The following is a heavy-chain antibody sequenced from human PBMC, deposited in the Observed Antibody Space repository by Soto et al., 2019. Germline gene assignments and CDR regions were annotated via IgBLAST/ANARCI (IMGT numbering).Heavy chain of an antibody. J-gene: IGHJ5*02. CDR2: IYHSGST. V-gene: IGHV4-30-2*01. CDR1: GGSISSGGYS. CDR3: AREPPRGFDP. Sequence: SETLSLTCAVSGGSISSGGYSWSWIRQPPGKGLECIGYIYHSGSTYYNPSLKSRVTISVDRSKNQFSLKLSSVTAADTAVYYCAREPPRGFDPWGQGTLVTVSS.